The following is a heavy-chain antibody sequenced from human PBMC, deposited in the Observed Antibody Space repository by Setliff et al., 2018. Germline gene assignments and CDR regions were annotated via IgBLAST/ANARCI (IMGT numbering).Heavy chain of an antibody. CDR2: IYYSGST. CDR1: GGSISGSSYY. Sequence: KPSETLSLTCTVSGGSISGSSYYWGWIRQPPGKGLEWIGSIYYSGSTYYNPSLKSRVTISVDTSKNQFSLKLSSVTAADTAVYYCARIHLLLWFGELLSGWFDPWGQGTLVTVSS. V-gene: IGHV4-39*07. D-gene: IGHD3-10*01. CDR3: ARIHLLLWFGELLSGWFDP. J-gene: IGHJ5*02.